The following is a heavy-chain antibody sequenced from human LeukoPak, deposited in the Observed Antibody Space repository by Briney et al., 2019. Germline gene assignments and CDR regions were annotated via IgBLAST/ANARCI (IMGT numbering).Heavy chain of an antibody. V-gene: IGHV1-46*01. CDR2: INPSGGST. CDR3: ARDTAMVRYYFDY. Sequence: ASVKVSCKASGYTFTSYYMHWVRQAPGQGLEWMGIINPSGGSTSYAQKFQGRVTMTRDMSTSTDYMELSSLRAEDTAVYYCARDTAMVRYYFDYWGQGTLVTVSS. D-gene: IGHD5-18*01. CDR1: GYTFTSYY. J-gene: IGHJ4*02.